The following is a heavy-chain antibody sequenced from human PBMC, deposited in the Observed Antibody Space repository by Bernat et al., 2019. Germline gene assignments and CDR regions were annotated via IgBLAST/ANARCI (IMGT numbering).Heavy chain of an antibody. CDR3: ARDPTYYDFWGGYYTPHWYFDL. V-gene: IGHV4-59*01. CDR1: GGSISSYY. Sequence: QVQLQESGPGLVKPSETLSLTCTVSGGSISSYYWSWIRQPPGKGLEWIGYIYYSGSTNYNPSLKSRVTISVDTSKNQFSLKLSSVTAADTAVYYCARDPTYYDFWGGYYTPHWYFDLWGRGTLVTVSS. CDR2: IYYSGST. J-gene: IGHJ2*01. D-gene: IGHD3-3*01.